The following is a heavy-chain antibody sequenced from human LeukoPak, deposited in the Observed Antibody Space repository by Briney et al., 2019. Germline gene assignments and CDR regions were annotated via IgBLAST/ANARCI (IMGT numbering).Heavy chain of an antibody. V-gene: IGHV3-33*01. CDR2: VWYDGSNK. CDR1: GFTFNSYG. CDR3: ARDPPHDPPYYYGMDV. J-gene: IGHJ6*02. Sequence: GGSLRLSCAASGFTFNSYGMHWVRQAPGKGLEWMAVVWYDGSNKYYADSVKGRFTISRDNSKNTLYLQMNSLRAEDTAIYYCARDPPHDPPYYYGMDVWGQGTTVTVSS.